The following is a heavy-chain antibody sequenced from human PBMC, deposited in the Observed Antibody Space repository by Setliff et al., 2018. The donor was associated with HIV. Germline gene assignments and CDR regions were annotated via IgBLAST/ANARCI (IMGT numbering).Heavy chain of an antibody. Sequence: KPSETLSLTCTVSDGSISSTNHYWGWIRQSPGKRLEWIGTVHYSGSTYYNPSLKSRLTISVDTSTNHFSLKLSSVAAADTAVHYCARLVGYYRSDNANYYDMDVWGKGTTVTVSS. D-gene: IGHD3-16*02. CDR1: DGSISSTNHY. V-gene: IGHV4-39*02. J-gene: IGHJ6*03. CDR2: VHYSGST. CDR3: ARLVGYYRSDNANYYDMDV.